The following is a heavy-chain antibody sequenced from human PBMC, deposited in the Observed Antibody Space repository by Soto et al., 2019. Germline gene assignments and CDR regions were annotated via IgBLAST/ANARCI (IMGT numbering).Heavy chain of an antibody. J-gene: IGHJ4*02. V-gene: IGHV4-59*01. Sequence: QVQLQESGPGLVKPSETLSLTCTVSGGSISSYYWSWIRQPPGKGLEWIGYIYYSGSTNYNPSLKSRVTLSVDTSKNQFSLKLSSVTAADTAVYYCARASSPFWSGYLFDYWGQGTLVTVSS. CDR3: ARASSPFWSGYLFDY. CDR2: IYYSGST. CDR1: GGSISSYY. D-gene: IGHD3-3*01.